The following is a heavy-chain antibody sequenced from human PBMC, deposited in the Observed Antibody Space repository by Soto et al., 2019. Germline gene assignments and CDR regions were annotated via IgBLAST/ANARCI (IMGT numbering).Heavy chain of an antibody. Sequence: GGSLRLSCEASGFTFSDYYMSWIRQAPGKGLEWIAYSSNSGTFTKYADSVKGRFSISRDNAKNSLYLQINNLSGADTATYFCARSGDNYNLLDYWGQGTPVTVSS. CDR1: GFTFSDYY. D-gene: IGHD1-1*01. CDR2: SSNSGTFT. CDR3: ARSGDNYNLLDY. V-gene: IGHV3-11*06. J-gene: IGHJ4*02.